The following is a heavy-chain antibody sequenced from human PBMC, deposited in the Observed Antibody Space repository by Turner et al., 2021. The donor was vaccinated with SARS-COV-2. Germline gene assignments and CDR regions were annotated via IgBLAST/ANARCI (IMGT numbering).Heavy chain of an antibody. V-gene: IGHV3-21*01. J-gene: IGHJ3*02. Sequence: EVQLVESGGGLVKPGGSLRLSCAAYGFPFSRNSMNWVRQAPGKGLEWVSSIRSSSSYIYFADSVKGRFTISRDNAKNSLYLQMNSLRAEDTAVYYCARARWNYYDSSGYYPDAFDIWGQGTMVTVSS. D-gene: IGHD3-22*01. CDR2: IRSSSSYI. CDR3: ARARWNYYDSSGYYPDAFDI. CDR1: GFPFSRNS.